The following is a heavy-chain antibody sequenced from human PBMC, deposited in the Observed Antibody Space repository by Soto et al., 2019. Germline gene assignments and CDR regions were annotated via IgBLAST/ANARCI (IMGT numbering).Heavy chain of an antibody. J-gene: IGHJ5*02. CDR3: ARERPDGARLDP. D-gene: IGHD6-6*01. CDR1: GGSIRSGDYY. V-gene: IGHV4-30-4*01. CDR2: IYYSGST. Sequence: QVQLQESGPGLVKPSQTLSLTCTVSGGSIRSGDYYWSWIRQPPGKGLEWIGYIYYSGSTFYNPSLKSRVTISVDTSKNQFSLKLSSVPAADTAVYYCARERPDGARLDPWGQGTLVTVSS.